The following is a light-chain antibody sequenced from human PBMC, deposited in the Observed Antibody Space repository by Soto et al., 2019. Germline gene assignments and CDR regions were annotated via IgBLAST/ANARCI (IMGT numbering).Light chain of an antibody. J-gene: IGLJ3*02. CDR2: EVT. V-gene: IGLV2-14*01. Sequence: QSALTQPASVSGSPGQSITISCTGTSSDVGGYNYVSWYQQHPGKGPKLMIYEVTNRPSGVSNRFSGSKSGNTASLTISGLQADDATDYYCSSYTSSSTLLFGGGTKLTVL. CDR1: SSDVGGYNY. CDR3: SSYTSSSTLL.